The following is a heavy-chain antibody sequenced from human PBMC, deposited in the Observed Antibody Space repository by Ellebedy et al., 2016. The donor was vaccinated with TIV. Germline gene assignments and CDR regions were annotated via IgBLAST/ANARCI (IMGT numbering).Heavy chain of an antibody. J-gene: IGHJ4*02. D-gene: IGHD6-19*01. Sequence: GESLKISCAVSGFTFSRFNMNWVRQVPGKGLEWVSSITDSSSHFYYADSVKGRFTVSRDNAKNSLYLQMNSLRAEDTAVYYCARESRSSSGYWGQGTLVTVSS. CDR3: ARESRSSSGY. CDR2: ITDSSSHF. CDR1: GFTFSRFN. V-gene: IGHV3-21*04.